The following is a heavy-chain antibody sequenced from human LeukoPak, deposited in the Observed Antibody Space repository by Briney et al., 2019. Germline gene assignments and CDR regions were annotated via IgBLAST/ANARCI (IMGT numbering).Heavy chain of an antibody. V-gene: IGHV4-4*07. CDR2: LYGSATI. J-gene: IGHJ6*02. CDR1: GGSISGYY. CDR3: AREARLASAAGLDV. Sequence: SETLSLTCNVFGGSISGYYWSWLRQPAGKGLEWIGRLYGSATIKYNPSLRSRLSLSGDTSKNQFSLKLSSVTAADTAVYYCAREARLASAAGLDVWGQGTMVTVS. D-gene: IGHD5-12*01.